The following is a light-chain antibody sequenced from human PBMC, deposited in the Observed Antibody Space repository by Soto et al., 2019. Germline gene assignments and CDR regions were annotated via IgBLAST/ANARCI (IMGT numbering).Light chain of an antibody. CDR1: NTDVGGYNY. J-gene: IGLJ2*01. CDR3: SSYTTIKTVV. Sequence: SALTQPASVSGSPGQSITVSCTGTNTDVGGYNYVSWYQHRPGKAPRLMIYEVRNRLSGVSNRFSGSKSGNTASLTISGVQPEDEADYHCSSYTTIKTVVFGGGTKVTVL. V-gene: IGLV2-14*01. CDR2: EVR.